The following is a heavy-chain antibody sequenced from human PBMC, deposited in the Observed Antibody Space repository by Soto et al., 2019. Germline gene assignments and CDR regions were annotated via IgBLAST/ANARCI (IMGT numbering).Heavy chain of an antibody. CDR3: ARPRWCSSTSCYFLDY. CDR1: GFTFSDYY. J-gene: IGHJ4*02. Sequence: PGGSLRLSCAASGFTFSDYYMSWIRPAPGKGLEWVSYISSSGSTIYYADSVKGRFTISRDNAKNSLYLQMNSLRAEDTAVYYCARPRWCSSTSCYFLDYWGQGTLVTVSS. V-gene: IGHV3-11*01. CDR2: ISSSGSTI. D-gene: IGHD2-2*01.